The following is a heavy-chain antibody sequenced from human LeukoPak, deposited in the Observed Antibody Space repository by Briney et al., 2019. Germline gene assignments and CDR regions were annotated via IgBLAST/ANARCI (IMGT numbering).Heavy chain of an antibody. CDR1: GGSISSGDYY. V-gene: IGHV4-30-4*01. Sequence: SETLSLTCTVSGGSISSGDYYWSWIRQPPGKGLEWIGYIYYSGSTYYNPSLKSRVTISVDTSKNQFSLKLSSVTAADTAVYYCARLYDSSGYLVDYWGQGTLVTVSS. CDR2: IYYSGST. J-gene: IGHJ4*02. CDR3: ARLYDSSGYLVDY. D-gene: IGHD3-22*01.